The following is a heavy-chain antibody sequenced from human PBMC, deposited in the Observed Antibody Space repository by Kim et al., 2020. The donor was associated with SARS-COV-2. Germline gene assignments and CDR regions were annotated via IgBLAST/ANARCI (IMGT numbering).Heavy chain of an antibody. V-gene: IGHV3-74*01. D-gene: IGHD5-18*01. J-gene: IGHJ4*02. Sequence: ASTAKGRITMYRDTAKNTLYLHRNSLGAEDTAVYYCARDMEQLWLNLDYWGQGTLVTVSS. CDR3: ARDMEQLWLNLDY.